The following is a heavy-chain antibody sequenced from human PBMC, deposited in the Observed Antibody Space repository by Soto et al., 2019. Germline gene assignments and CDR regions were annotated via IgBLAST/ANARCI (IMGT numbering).Heavy chain of an antibody. Sequence: KTGGSLRLSRAASGFTFRSFTMNWVRQAPGKGLEWVSTISSNSAYIYYTDALRGRFTISRDNAKNSLHLQMNSLRAEDTAVYYCTRDASRDSSARGWFDPWGPGTLVTVSS. D-gene: IGHD6-13*01. CDR2: ISSNSAYI. CDR3: TRDASRDSSARGWFDP. CDR1: GFTFRSFT. J-gene: IGHJ5*02. V-gene: IGHV3-21*01.